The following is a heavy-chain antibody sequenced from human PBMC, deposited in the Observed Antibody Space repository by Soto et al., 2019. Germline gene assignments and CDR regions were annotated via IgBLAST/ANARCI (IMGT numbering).Heavy chain of an antibody. CDR2: IYYSGST. CDR1: GGSISSYY. Sequence: SETLSLTCTVSGGSISSYYWSWIRQPPGKGLEWIGYIYYSGSTNYNPSLKSRVTISVDTSKNQFSLKLSSVTAADTAVYYCASGAVAGPLDWFDHWGQGTLVTVSS. J-gene: IGHJ5*02. CDR3: ASGAVAGPLDWFDH. D-gene: IGHD6-19*01. V-gene: IGHV4-59*01.